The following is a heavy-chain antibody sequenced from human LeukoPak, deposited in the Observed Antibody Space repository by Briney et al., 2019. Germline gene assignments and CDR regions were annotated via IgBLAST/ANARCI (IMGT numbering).Heavy chain of an antibody. D-gene: IGHD4-17*01. J-gene: IGHJ3*02. V-gene: IGHV3-23*01. Sequence: PGGSLRLSCAASGFIFSSYAMSWVRQAPGKGLEWVSAISGSGGSTYYADSVKGRFTISRDNSKNTLYLQMNSLRAEDTAVYYCAKDTPISVTTGSDAFDIWGQGTMVTVSS. CDR3: AKDTPISVTTGSDAFDI. CDR1: GFIFSSYA. CDR2: ISGSGGST.